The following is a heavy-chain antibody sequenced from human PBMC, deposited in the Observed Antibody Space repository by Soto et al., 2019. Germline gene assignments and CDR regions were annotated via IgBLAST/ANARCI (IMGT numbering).Heavy chain of an antibody. CDR2: INPNSGGT. J-gene: IGHJ4*02. V-gene: IGHV1-2*02. Sequence: SVKVSCKASGYTFTGYYMHWVRQAPGQGLEWMGWINPNSGGTNYAQKFQGRVTMTRDTSISTDYMELSRLRSDDTAVYYCAQKRGSSGCYAAWGQGTLVTASS. CDR3: AQKRGSSGCYAA. CDR1: GYTFTGYY. D-gene: IGHD6-19*01.